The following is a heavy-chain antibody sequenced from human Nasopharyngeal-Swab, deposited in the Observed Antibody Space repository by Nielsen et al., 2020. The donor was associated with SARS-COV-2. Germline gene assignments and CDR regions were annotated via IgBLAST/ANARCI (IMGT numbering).Heavy chain of an antibody. J-gene: IGHJ4*02. Sequence: GESLKISCAASGFTVTNNYMSWVRQAPGKGLEWVSIIYPSGDTYYADSVKGRFTISSDSSKNTLYLQMNSLRVEDTAVYYCATDTRANDLAYWGQGTLVTVSS. CDR2: IYPSGDT. CDR1: GFTVTNNY. V-gene: IGHV3-53*05. CDR3: ATDTRANDLAY.